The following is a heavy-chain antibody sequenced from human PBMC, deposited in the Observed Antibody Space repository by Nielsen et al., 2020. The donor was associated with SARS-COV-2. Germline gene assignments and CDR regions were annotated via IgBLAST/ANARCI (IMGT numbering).Heavy chain of an antibody. V-gene: IGHV4-61*08. CDR3: AGGNTALRYYFDY. D-gene: IGHD3-16*01. J-gene: IGHJ4*02. CDR1: GGSISSGGYY. CDR2: IYYNESP. Sequence: GSLRLSCTVSGGSISSGGYYWSWIRQPPGKGLEWIGYIYYNESPNYNPSLKSRVTISVDTSKNQFSLTLRSVTAADTAVYFCAGGNTALRYYFDYWGQGTLVTVSS.